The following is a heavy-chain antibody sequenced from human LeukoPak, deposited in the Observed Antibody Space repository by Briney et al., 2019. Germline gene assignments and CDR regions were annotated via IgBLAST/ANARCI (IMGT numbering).Heavy chain of an antibody. D-gene: IGHD3-10*01. CDR1: GFTFSSYS. V-gene: IGHV3-48*02. Sequence: GGSLRLSCAASGFTFSSYSMNWVRQAPGKGLEWVSYISSSSSTIYYADSVKGRFTISRANAKNSLYLQMSSLRDEDTAVYYCARSYYPTDDAFDIWGQGTMVTVSS. CDR3: ARSYYPTDDAFDI. J-gene: IGHJ3*02. CDR2: ISSSSSTI.